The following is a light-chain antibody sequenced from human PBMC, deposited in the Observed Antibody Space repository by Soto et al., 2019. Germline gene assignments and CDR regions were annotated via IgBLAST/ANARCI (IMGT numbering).Light chain of an antibody. Sequence: QSALTQPASVSGSPGQSITIPCTGTSSDVGGYNYVSWYQQHPGGVPKLMIYEVTYRPSGVSNRFSGSKSGNTASLTISGLQPEDEADYYCTSYTSSSTPVVFGGGTKLTVL. CDR2: EVT. CDR1: SSDVGGYNY. J-gene: IGLJ3*02. CDR3: TSYTSSSTPVV. V-gene: IGLV2-14*01.